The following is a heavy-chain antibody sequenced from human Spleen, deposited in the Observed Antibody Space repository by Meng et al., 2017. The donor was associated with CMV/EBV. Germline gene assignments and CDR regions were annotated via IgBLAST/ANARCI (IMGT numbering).Heavy chain of an antibody. J-gene: IGHJ4*02. CDR2: ISSSRSYI. CDR3: ARTYYDFWSGYSEAGFDY. V-gene: IGHV3-21*01. Sequence: FSCYSMNWVRQAPGKGLAWVSSISSSRSYIYYADSVKGRFTISRDNAKNSLYLQMNSLRAEDTAVYYCARTYYDFWSGYSEAGFDYWGQGTLVTVSS. D-gene: IGHD3-3*01. CDR1: FSCYS.